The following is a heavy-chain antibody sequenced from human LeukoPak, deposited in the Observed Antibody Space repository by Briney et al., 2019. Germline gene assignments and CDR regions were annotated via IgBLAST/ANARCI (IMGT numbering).Heavy chain of an antibody. Sequence: GASVKVSCKTSGYTFTKYYMHWVRQAPGQGLEWMGWMNPNSGGTNYTQKFQGRVTMTRDTSINTAYMELSRLKSDDTAVYYCASRWGSSSSSWDKNWFDPWGQGTLVTVSS. V-gene: IGHV1-2*02. J-gene: IGHJ5*02. D-gene: IGHD6-13*01. CDR2: MNPNSGGT. CDR3: ASRWGSSSSSWDKNWFDP. CDR1: GYTFTKYY.